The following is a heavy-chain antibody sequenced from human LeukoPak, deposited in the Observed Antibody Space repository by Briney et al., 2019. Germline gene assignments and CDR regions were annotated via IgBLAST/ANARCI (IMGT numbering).Heavy chain of an antibody. CDR2: IYYSGTT. Sequence: PSETLSLTCTVSGGSISSGGYYWSWIRQHPGKGLEWIGYIYYSGTTYYNPSLKSRVTISVDTSKNQFSLKLSSVTAADTAVYYCARTIGELRLGELSTWGVFDYWGQGTLVTVSS. V-gene: IGHV4-31*03. D-gene: IGHD3-16*02. CDR3: ARTIGELRLGELSTWGVFDY. CDR1: GGSISSGGYY. J-gene: IGHJ4*02.